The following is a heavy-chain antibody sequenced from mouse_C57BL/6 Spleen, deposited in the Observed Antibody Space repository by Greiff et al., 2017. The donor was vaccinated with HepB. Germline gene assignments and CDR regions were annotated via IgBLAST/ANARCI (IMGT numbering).Heavy chain of an antibody. D-gene: IGHD2-3*01. V-gene: IGHV3-6*01. CDR3: ARIYDVPVYFDY. CDR1: GYSITSGYY. CDR2: ISYDGSN. J-gene: IGHJ2*01. Sequence: DVKLVESGPGLVKPSQSLSLTCSVTGYSITSGYYWNWIRQFPGNNLEWLGYISYDGSNNYNPSLNNRISITRDTSKTQFFLQLNSLTTEDTATYYYARIYDVPVYFDYWGQGTTLTVSS.